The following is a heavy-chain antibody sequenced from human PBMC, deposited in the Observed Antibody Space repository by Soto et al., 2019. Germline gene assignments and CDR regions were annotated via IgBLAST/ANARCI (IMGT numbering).Heavy chain of an antibody. D-gene: IGHD5-12*01. V-gene: IGHV4-59*01. J-gene: IGHJ4*02. CDR2: IYYSGST. CDR3: AREGIESSGYDSYFDY. CDR1: GGSISSYY. Sequence: SETLSLTCTVSGGSISSYYWSWIRQPPGKGLEWIGYIYYSGSTNYNPSLKSRVTISVDTSKNQFSLKLSSVTAADTAVYYCAREGIESSGYDSYFDYWGQGTLVTVSS.